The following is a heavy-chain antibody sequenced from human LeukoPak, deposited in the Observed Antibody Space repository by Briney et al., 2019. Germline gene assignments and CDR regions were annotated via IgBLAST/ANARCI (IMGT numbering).Heavy chain of an antibody. D-gene: IGHD6-19*01. J-gene: IGHJ4*02. CDR2: IYGGGNT. V-gene: IGHV3-66*01. CDR1: GFIVSSNY. Sequence: PGGSLRLSCAASGFIVSSNYMSWVRQAPGKGLEWVSVIYGGGNTYYADSVKGKFTISRDNSKNTLYLQMNSLRAEDTAVYYCARGWVVQQWLVLDWGQGTLVTVSS. CDR3: ARGWVVQQWLVLD.